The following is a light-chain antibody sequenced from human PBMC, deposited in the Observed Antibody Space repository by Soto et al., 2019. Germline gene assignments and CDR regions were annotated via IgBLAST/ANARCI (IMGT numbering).Light chain of an antibody. J-gene: IGLJ1*01. CDR1: NSNIGAGYD. CDR2: GNI. CDR3: QSYDSRLSNYV. V-gene: IGLV1-40*01. Sequence: QSVLTQPPSVSGAPGQRVTISCTGSNSNIGAGYDVHWYQQFPGTAPKLLIYGNINRPSGVPGRFSGSKSGPSASLAITGLQAEDEADYYCQSYDSRLSNYVFGGGTKLTVL.